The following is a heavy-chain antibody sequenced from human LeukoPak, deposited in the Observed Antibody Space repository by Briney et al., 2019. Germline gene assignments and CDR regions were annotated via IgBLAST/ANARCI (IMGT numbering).Heavy chain of an antibody. Sequence: GGSLRLSCAASGFTFSSYWMSWVRQAPGKGLEWVANIKQDGSEKYYVDSVKGRFTISRDNAKNSLYLQMNSLRAEGTAVYYCARARGDYSLDDAFDIWGQGTMVTVSS. CDR1: GFTFSSYW. D-gene: IGHD4-17*01. V-gene: IGHV3-7*01. CDR3: ARARGDYSLDDAFDI. CDR2: IKQDGSEK. J-gene: IGHJ3*02.